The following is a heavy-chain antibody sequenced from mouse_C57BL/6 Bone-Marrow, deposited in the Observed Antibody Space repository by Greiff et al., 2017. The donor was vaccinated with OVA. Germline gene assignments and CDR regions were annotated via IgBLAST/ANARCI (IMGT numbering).Heavy chain of an antibody. CDR2: ISYDGSN. D-gene: IGHD1-1*01. V-gene: IGHV3-6*01. CDR3: ARVDTTVVSDWYFYV. J-gene: IGHJ1*03. Sequence: ESGPGLVKPSQSLSLTCSVTGYSITSGYYWNWIRQFPGNKLEWMGYISYDGSNNYNPSLKNRISITRDTSKNQFFLKLNSVTTEDTATYYCARVDTTVVSDWYFYVWGTGTTVTVSS. CDR1: GYSITSGYY.